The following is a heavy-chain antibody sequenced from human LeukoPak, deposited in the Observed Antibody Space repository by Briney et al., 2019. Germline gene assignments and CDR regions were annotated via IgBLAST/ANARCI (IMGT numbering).Heavy chain of an antibody. CDR2: INPSGGST. J-gene: IGHJ6*04. V-gene: IGHV1-46*01. CDR1: GYTFTSYY. Sequence: GASVKVSCKASGYTFTSYYMHWVRQAPGQGLEWMGIINPSGGSTSYAQKFQGRVTMTRDTSTSTVYMELSSLRSEDTAVYYCARTESERESTAMVDYYYYGMDVWGKGTTVTVSS. CDR3: ARTESERESTAMVDYYYYGMDV. D-gene: IGHD5-18*01.